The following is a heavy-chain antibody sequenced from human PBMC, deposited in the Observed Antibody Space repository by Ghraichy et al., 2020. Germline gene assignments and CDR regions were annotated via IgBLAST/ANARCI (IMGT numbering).Heavy chain of an antibody. D-gene: IGHD1-26*01. J-gene: IGHJ4*02. Sequence: GGSLRLSCAASGFTFSGSAMHWVHQASGKGLEWVGRIRSKANSYATAYAASVKGRFTISRDDSKNTAYLQMNSLKTEDTAVYYCTSSGAVGAPYTDDYWGQGTLVTVSS. CDR3: TSSGAVGAPYTDDY. V-gene: IGHV3-73*01. CDR1: GFTFSGSA. CDR2: IRSKANSYAT.